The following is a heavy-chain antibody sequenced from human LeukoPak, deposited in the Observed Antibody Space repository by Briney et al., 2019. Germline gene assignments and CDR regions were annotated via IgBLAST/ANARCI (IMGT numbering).Heavy chain of an antibody. D-gene: IGHD6-6*01. CDR1: GYTFTGDL. CDR3: ARGNIATRRGENWFDP. Sequence: ASVKDSCKASGYTFTGDLIHWVRQAPGQGLEWMGWINSDSGGTNYARKFQGRVTMTRDTSISTAYMELSSLRSDDTAVFYCARGNIATRRGENWFDPWGQGTLVTVSS. J-gene: IGHJ5*02. CDR2: INSDSGGT. V-gene: IGHV1-2*02.